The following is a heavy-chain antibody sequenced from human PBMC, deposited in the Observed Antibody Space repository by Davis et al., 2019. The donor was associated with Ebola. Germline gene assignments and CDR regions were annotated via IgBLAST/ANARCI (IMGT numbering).Heavy chain of an antibody. V-gene: IGHV3-30-3*01. CDR1: GFTFSSYA. Sequence: GESLKISCAASGFTFSSYAMHWVRQAPGKGLEWVAVISYDGSNKYYADSVKGRFTISRDNSKNTLYLQMNSLRAEDTAVYHCARGDIVATPPYYYGMDVWGKGTTVTVSS. D-gene: IGHD5-12*01. J-gene: IGHJ6*04. CDR2: ISYDGSNK. CDR3: ARGDIVATPPYYYGMDV.